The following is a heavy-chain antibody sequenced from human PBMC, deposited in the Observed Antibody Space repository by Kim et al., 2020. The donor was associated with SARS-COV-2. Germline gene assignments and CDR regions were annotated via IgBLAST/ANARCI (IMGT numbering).Heavy chain of an antibody. CDR3: ARLEYSSSYLLPHTHSPYGMDV. D-gene: IGHD6-6*01. Sequence: GGSLRLSCAASGFTFSSYSMNWVRQAPGKGLEWVSSISSSSSYIYYADSVKGRFTISRDNAKNSLYLQMNSLRAEDTAVYYCARLEYSSSYLLPHTHSPYGMDVWGQGTTVTVSS. CDR1: GFTFSSYS. CDR2: ISSSSSYI. V-gene: IGHV3-21*01. J-gene: IGHJ6*02.